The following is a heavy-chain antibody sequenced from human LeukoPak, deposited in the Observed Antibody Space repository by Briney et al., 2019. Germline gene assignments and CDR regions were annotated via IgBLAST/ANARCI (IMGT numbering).Heavy chain of an antibody. CDR3: ARDREQQLVLPYYGMDV. D-gene: IGHD6-13*01. CDR2: IWYDGSNK. J-gene: IGHJ6*02. Sequence: GGSLRLSCAASGFTFSSYSMNWVRQAPGKGLEWVAVIWYDGSNKYYADSVKGRFTISRDNSKNTLYLQMNSLRAEDTAVYYCARDREQQLVLPYYGMDVWGQGTTVTVSS. CDR1: GFTFSSYS. V-gene: IGHV3-33*08.